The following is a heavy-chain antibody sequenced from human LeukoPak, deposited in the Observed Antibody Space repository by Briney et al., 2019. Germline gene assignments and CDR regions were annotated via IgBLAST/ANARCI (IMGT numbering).Heavy chain of an antibody. J-gene: IGHJ4*02. CDR1: GFTLSSYG. Sequence: GSLKLSFAAAGFTLSSYGMHLGRPGPSKGLEWGGGILYDGSNDDYADSVKGRFTISRDNSKSTLYLQMNSLRAEDTAIYYCARSIPRYDGSAYYPDYWGQGTLVTVSS. V-gene: IGHV3-33*01. D-gene: IGHD3-22*01. CDR2: ILYDGSND. CDR3: ARSIPRYDGSAYYPDY.